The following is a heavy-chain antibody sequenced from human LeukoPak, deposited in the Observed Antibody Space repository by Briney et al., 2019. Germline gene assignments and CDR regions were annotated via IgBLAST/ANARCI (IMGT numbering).Heavy chain of an antibody. CDR2: INPNSGGT. Sequence: GASLKVSCKASGYTFAGPYIHWMRQAPGQGLEWMGGINPNSGGTKYAQKFQGRVTVTRDTSTSTAYMELSGLRADDTAAYYCARVADCTKGVCLNFDFWGQGTLVTVSS. V-gene: IGHV1-2*02. CDR3: ARVADCTKGVCLNFDF. D-gene: IGHD2-8*01. J-gene: IGHJ4*02. CDR1: GYTFAGPY.